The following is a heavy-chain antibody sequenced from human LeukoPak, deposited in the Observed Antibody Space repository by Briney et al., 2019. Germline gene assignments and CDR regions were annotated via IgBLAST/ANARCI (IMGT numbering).Heavy chain of an antibody. J-gene: IGHJ5*02. CDR2: ISAYNGNT. D-gene: IGHD6-6*01. Sequence: ASVKVSCKAFGYTFTGYYMHWVRQAPGQGLEWMGWISAYNGNTNYAQKLQGRVTMTTDTSTSTAYMELRSLRSDDTAVYYCARDTKAARNWFDPWGQGTLVTVSS. V-gene: IGHV1-18*04. CDR1: GYTFTGYY. CDR3: ARDTKAARNWFDP.